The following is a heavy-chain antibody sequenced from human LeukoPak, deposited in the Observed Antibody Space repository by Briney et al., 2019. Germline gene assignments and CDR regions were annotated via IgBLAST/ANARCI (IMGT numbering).Heavy chain of an antibody. CDR3: AKDPNFSSGWYLADY. CDR1: GFPF. Sequence: GGSLRLSCAASGFPFSWVRQAPGKGLEWVSSITSSGDKTYYADSVKGQFTVSRDHSKKTVDLQMNSLRAEDTALYYCAKDPNFSSGWYLADYWGQGTLVTVSS. V-gene: IGHV3-23*01. D-gene: IGHD6-19*01. CDR2: ITSSGDKT. J-gene: IGHJ4*02.